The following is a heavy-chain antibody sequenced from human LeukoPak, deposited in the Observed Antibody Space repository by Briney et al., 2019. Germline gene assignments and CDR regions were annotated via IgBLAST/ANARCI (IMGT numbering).Heavy chain of an antibody. Sequence: PGGSLRLSCAASGLTFSSYAMSWVRQAPGKGLEWVSVIIGSGGRTYYADSVKGRFTISRDNFKNTLYLQMNSLRAEDTAVYYCAKDPGAYSYGYRFDYWGQGTLVTVSS. CDR1: GLTFSSYA. D-gene: IGHD5-18*01. V-gene: IGHV3-23*01. CDR2: IIGSGGRT. CDR3: AKDPGAYSYGYRFDY. J-gene: IGHJ4*02.